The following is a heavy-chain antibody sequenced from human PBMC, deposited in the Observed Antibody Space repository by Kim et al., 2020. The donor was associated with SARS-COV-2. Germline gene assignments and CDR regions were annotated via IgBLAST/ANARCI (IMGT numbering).Heavy chain of an antibody. CDR1: GYTFTSYA. Sequence: ASVKVSCKASGYTFTSYAMNWVRQAPGQGLEWMGWINTNTGNPTYAQGFTGRFVFSLDTSVSTAYLQISSLKAEDTAVYYCARRWGIAAAIYYGMDVWGQGTTVTVSS. J-gene: IGHJ6*02. V-gene: IGHV7-4-1*02. CDR2: INTNTGNP. CDR3: ARRWGIAAAIYYGMDV. D-gene: IGHD6-13*01.